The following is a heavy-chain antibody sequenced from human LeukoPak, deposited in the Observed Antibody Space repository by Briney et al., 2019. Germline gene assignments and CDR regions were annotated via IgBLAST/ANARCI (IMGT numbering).Heavy chain of an antibody. V-gene: IGHV1-18*01. CDR3: ARDPTRGAPDIVVVPAASDAFDI. J-gene: IGHJ3*02. D-gene: IGHD2-2*01. Sequence: VASVKVSCKASGYTFTSYGISWVRQAPGQGLEWMGWISAYNGNTNYAQKLQGRVTMTTDTSTSTAYMELRSLRSDDTAVYYCARDPTRGAPDIVVVPAASDAFDIWGQGTMVTVSS. CDR1: GYTFTSYG. CDR2: ISAYNGNT.